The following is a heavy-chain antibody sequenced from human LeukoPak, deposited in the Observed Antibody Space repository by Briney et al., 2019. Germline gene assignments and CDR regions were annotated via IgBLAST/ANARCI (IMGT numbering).Heavy chain of an antibody. CDR2: ISISGGTT. CDR1: AFAFSNHA. J-gene: IGHJ4*02. CDR3: ARDPAGSGFAFDS. D-gene: IGHD1-1*01. Sequence: GGSLRLSCTASAFAFSNHAMSWVRQAPGKGLEWVSSISISGGTTYYADSVKGRFTISRDNSEDTLYLQMNSLRVEDTAVYYCARDPAGSGFAFDSWGQGALVTVSS. V-gene: IGHV3-23*01.